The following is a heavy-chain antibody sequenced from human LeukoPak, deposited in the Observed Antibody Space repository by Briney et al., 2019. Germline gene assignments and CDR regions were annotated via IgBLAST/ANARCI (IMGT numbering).Heavy chain of an antibody. Sequence: QTGGSLRLSCAASGFTFSDYGMVWVRQAPGKGLEWVAFIRYDGSIKYYTDSVKDRFTVSRDNSRNTLYLQLNSLRDDDTAVYYCAKDPDWDARAIVVITYFDSWGQGTLVTVSS. D-gene: IGHD3-22*01. J-gene: IGHJ4*02. CDR2: IRYDGSIK. V-gene: IGHV3-30*02. CDR1: GFTFSDYG. CDR3: AKDPDWDARAIVVITYFDS.